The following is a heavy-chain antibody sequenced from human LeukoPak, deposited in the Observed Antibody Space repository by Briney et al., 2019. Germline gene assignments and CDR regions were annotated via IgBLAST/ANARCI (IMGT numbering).Heavy chain of an antibody. Sequence: GGSLRLSCAASGFTFSSYAMHWVRQAPGKGLEWVAVISYDGSNKYYADSVKGRFTISRDNSKNTLYLQMNSLRAEDTAVYYCARDRSLRGYCSSTSCSPFGYWGQGTLVTVSS. CDR2: ISYDGSNK. D-gene: IGHD2-2*01. V-gene: IGHV3-30-3*01. J-gene: IGHJ4*02. CDR1: GFTFSSYA. CDR3: ARDRSLRGYCSSTSCSPFGY.